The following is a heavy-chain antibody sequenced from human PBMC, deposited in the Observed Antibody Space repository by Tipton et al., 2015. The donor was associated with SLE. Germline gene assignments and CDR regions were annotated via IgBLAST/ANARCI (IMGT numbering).Heavy chain of an antibody. CDR2: INWDGIGT. CDR3: AKDHMPYSSSLHYFDY. D-gene: IGHD6-13*01. J-gene: IGHJ4*02. Sequence: SLRLSCAASGFTFDDYTMHWVRQAPGKGLEWVSLINWDGIGTYYADSVKGRFTISRDNSKNSLYLQMNSLKTEDTALYYRAKDHMPYSSSLHYFDYWGQGTLVTVSS. V-gene: IGHV3-43*01. CDR1: GFTFDDYT.